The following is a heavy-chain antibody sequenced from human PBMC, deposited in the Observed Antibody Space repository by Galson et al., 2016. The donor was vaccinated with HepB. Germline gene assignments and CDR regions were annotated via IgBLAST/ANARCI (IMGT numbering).Heavy chain of an antibody. CDR3: AGLIATRSGF. V-gene: IGHV3-48*02. J-gene: IGHJ4*02. Sequence: SLRLSCATSGFTYSTYWMHWVRQTPGKGLEWVSYISRSSITIYYADSVKGRFTISRDNAKNSLYLQMNSLRDEDTAVYYCAGLIATRSGFWGQGTLVTVSS. CDR1: GFTYSTYW. CDR2: ISRSSITI. D-gene: IGHD6-6*01.